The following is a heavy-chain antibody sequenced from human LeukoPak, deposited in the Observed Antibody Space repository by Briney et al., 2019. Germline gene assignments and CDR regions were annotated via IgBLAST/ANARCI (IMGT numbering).Heavy chain of an antibody. CDR1: GFTFSSYE. Sequence: PGGSLRLSCAASGFTFSSYEMNWVRQAPGKGLVWVSRINSDGSSTSYADSVKGRFTISRDNAKNTLYLQMNSLRAEDTAVYYCARDRGGSYPYYFDYWGQGTLVTVSS. CDR3: ARDRGGSYPYYFDY. D-gene: IGHD1-26*01. V-gene: IGHV3-74*01. CDR2: INSDGSST. J-gene: IGHJ4*02.